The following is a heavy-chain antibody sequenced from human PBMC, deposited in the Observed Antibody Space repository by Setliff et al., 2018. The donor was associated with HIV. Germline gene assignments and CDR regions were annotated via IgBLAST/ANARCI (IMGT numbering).Heavy chain of an antibody. D-gene: IGHD3-3*01. V-gene: IGHV4-34*01. J-gene: IGHJ4*01. CDR3: ARGRDYTGSWFRPFYLDF. Sequence: PSETLSLTCAVYGGSFSAYHWSWIRQTPGKGLEWLGEINHSGSTAYTLALESRVSMSIDTSKNQFSLKLTSVTAADTAIYYCARGRDYTGSWFRPFYLDFWGHGNLVTVS. CDR2: INHSGST. CDR1: GGSFSAYH.